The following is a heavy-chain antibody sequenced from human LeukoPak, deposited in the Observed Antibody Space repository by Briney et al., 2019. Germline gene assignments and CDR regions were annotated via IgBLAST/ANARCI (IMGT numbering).Heavy chain of an antibody. J-gene: IGHJ5*02. D-gene: IGHD3-22*01. CDR2: IRSNSDGGTI. V-gene: IGHV3-15*01. Sequence: GGSLRLSCAASGFSFSDYSMTWVRQAPGKGLEWVGRIRSNSDGGTIDYAAPVKGRFTLSRDDSKTTLYLQMNSLQTEDTAVYYCATDFYDSTWGQGTLVTVSS. CDR3: ATDFYDST. CDR1: GFSFSDYS.